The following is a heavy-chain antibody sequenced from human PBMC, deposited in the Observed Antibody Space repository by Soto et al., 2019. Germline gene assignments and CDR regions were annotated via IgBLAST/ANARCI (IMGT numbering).Heavy chain of an antibody. Sequence: GGSLRLSCAASGFTLGSYAMTWVRQAPGKGLEWVSGISGSGDSTYYADSVKGRFTISRDNSKNTLYLQMNSLRAEDSALYYCAKDRFDSSGYYSDDRGQGARVTVSS. CDR1: GFTLGSYA. D-gene: IGHD3-22*01. J-gene: IGHJ4*02. V-gene: IGHV3-23*01. CDR2: ISGSGDST. CDR3: AKDRFDSSGYYSDD.